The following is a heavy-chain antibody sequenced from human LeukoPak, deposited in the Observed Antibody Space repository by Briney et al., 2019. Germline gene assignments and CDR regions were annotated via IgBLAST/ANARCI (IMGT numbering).Heavy chain of an antibody. D-gene: IGHD1-26*01. CDR1: GGSISSGFY. CDR3: ARDSGNFQVDY. J-gene: IGHJ4*02. V-gene: IGHV4-39*02. Sequence: SETLSLTCTVSGGSISSGFYWGWIRQAPGKGLEWIGSIDYSGNTYYIPSLKSRPTISADMSRNQYSLKLSSVTAADTGVYYCARDSGNFQVDYWGLGTLVTVSS. CDR2: IDYSGNT.